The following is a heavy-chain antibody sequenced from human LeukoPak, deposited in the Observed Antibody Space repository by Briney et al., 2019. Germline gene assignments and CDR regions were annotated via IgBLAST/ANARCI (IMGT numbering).Heavy chain of an antibody. CDR3: ARGIVGATQFDAFDI. D-gene: IGHD1-26*01. CDR2: INPSGVST. CDR1: GYTFTSYY. J-gene: IGHJ3*02. Sequence: GASVKVSCKASGYTFTSYYMYWVRQAPGQGLEWMGLINPSGVSTSYAQKFQGRVTMTRDTSTSTVYMELSSLRSEDTAVYYCARGIVGATQFDAFDIWGQGTMVTVSS. V-gene: IGHV1-46*01.